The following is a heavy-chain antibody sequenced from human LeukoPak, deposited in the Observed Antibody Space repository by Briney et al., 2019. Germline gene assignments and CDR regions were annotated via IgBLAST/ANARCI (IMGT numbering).Heavy chain of an antibody. Sequence: PSETLSLTFTVSGGSISSYYCSWIRQPPGKGLEGIGYIYYSGSTNYNPSLKSRVTISVDTSKNQFSLKLSSVPAADTAVYYCARSPPKAHPFDYWGQGTLVTVSS. CDR2: IYYSGST. CDR1: GGSISSYY. CDR3: ARSPPKAHPFDY. D-gene: IGHD6-6*01. J-gene: IGHJ4*02. V-gene: IGHV4-59*01.